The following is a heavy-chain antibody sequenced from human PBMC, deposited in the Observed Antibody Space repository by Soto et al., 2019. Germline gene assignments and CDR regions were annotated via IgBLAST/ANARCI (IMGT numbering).Heavy chain of an antibody. D-gene: IGHD1-1*01. CDR3: AKETIQVGGPEYFDY. J-gene: IGHJ4*02. CDR2: ISWDGLAQ. V-gene: IGHV3-30*18. Sequence: VQLVESGGGVVQPGRSLRLLCEASGFPFSRYGMHWVRQAPGMGLEWVAVISWDGLAQYYGDSVRGRFTISRDNSQSTLYLQMNSLRTEDTAIYYCAKETIQVGGPEYFDYWGQGVLVTVSS. CDR1: GFPFSRYG.